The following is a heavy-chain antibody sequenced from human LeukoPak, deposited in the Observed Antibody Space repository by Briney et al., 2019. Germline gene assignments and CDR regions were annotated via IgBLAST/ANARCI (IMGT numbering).Heavy chain of an antibody. CDR2: ISYDGSNK. Sequence: GGSLRLSCAASGFTFSNFWMHWVRQAPGKGLEWVAVISYDGSNKYYADSVKGRFTISRDNSKNTLYLQMNSLRAEDTAVYYCADLLHSDPFVAATVDYWGQGTLVTVSS. CDR1: GFTFSNFW. V-gene: IGHV3-30*03. J-gene: IGHJ4*02. CDR3: ADLLHSDPFVAATVDY. D-gene: IGHD2-15*01.